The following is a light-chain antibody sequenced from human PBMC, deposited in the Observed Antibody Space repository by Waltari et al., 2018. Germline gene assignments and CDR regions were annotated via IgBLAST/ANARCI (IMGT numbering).Light chain of an antibody. J-gene: IGKJ2*01. V-gene: IGKV3-15*01. CDR3: HQYSSWPPMFT. CDR2: GAS. CDR1: QGVSSN. Sequence: EIVMTQSPATLSVSPGEGATPPCRASQGVSSNVAWYQQRPGQAPRLLIYGASTRATGIPARFSGSGSGTEFTLTISSLQSEDSAVYYCHQYSSWPPMFTFGQGTKLEIK.